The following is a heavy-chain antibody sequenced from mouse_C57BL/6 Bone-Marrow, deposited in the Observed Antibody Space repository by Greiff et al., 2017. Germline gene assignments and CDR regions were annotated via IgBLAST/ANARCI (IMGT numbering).Heavy chain of an antibody. D-gene: IGHD2-4*01. CDR3: ASYDYDEGYFDY. CDR1: GYTFTTYP. CDR2: FHPYNDDN. Sequence: VQLQQSGAELVKPGASVKMSCKASGYTFTTYPIEWMKQNHGKSLEWIGNFHPYNDDNKYNEKFKGKATLTVEKSSSTIYLELSRVTSDDAAVYYCASYDYDEGYFDYWGQGTTLTVSS. V-gene: IGHV1-47*01. J-gene: IGHJ2*01.